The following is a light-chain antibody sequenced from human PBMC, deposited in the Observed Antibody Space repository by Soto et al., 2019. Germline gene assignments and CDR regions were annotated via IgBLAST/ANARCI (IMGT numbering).Light chain of an antibody. CDR3: TSYTVRKSWV. V-gene: IGLV2-14*01. Sequence: QSALTQPASVTGSPGQSITISCTGTSSDVGGYNHVSWYQQYPGTAPKLIIYEVTNRPSGVSDRFSGSKSGNTASLTISGLQPEDEADYYCTSYTVRKSWVFGGGTKLTVL. CDR2: EVT. CDR1: SSDVGGYNH. J-gene: IGLJ3*02.